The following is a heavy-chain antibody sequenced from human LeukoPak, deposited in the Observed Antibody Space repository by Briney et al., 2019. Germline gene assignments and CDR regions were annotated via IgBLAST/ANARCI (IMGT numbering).Heavy chain of an antibody. CDR1: GGSISSSSYY. J-gene: IGHJ4*02. CDR3: ARHTGGHYFDY. Sequence: SETLSLTCTVSGGSISSSSYYWGWIRQPPGKGLELIGSIYYSGSTYYNPSLKSRVTISVDTSKNQFSLKLSSVTAADTAVYYCARHTGGHYFDYWGQGTLVTVSS. V-gene: IGHV4-39*01. D-gene: IGHD7-27*01. CDR2: IYYSGST.